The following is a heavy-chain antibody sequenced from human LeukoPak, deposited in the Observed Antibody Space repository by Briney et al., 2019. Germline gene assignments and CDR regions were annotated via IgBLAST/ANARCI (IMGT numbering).Heavy chain of an antibody. CDR2: IKQDGSEK. D-gene: IGHD5-18*01. Sequence: GGSLRLSCVASGFTFSSRDWMTWVRQAPGKGLEWVANIKQDGSEKNYVDSVKGRFTISRDNAKNSVDLQMNSLRVEDTAVYYCARIEYTVMVADYWGQGTLVTVSS. J-gene: IGHJ4*02. V-gene: IGHV3-7*01. CDR1: GFTFSSRDW. CDR3: ARIEYTVMVADY.